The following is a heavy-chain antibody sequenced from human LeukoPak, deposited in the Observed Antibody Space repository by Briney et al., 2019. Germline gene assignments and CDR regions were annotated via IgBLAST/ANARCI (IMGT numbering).Heavy chain of an antibody. CDR1: GVTFSSYA. CDR2: IMPIFGTA. V-gene: IGHV1-69*05. Sequence: SVKVSCKASGVTFSSYAMRWVRQAPGQGLEWMGRIMPIFGTANDAQEFQGRVTITTDESTSTAYMELSSLRSEGTAVYYCAREGMVAQNYFDYWGQGTLVSVSS. D-gene: IGHD1-26*01. J-gene: IGHJ4*02. CDR3: AREGMVAQNYFDY.